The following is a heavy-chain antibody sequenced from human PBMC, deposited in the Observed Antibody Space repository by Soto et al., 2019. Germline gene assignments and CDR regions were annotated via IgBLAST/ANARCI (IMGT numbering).Heavy chain of an antibody. V-gene: IGHV4-34*01. CDR1: GGSFSGYY. J-gene: IGHJ6*03. CDR2: INHSGST. Sequence: QVQLQQWGAGLLKPSEPLSLTCAVYGGSFSGYYWSWSRQPPGKGLEWIGEINHSGSTKYNPSLKSRVTISVDTSKNQFSLKQSSVTAADTAVYYCARLVRGRNYYYYYMDVWGKGTTVTVSS. D-gene: IGHD3-10*01. CDR3: ARLVRGRNYYYYYMDV.